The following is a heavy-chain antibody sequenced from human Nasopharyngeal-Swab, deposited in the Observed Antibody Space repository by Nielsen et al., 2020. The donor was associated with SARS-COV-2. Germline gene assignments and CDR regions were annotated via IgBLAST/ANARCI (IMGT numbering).Heavy chain of an antibody. J-gene: IGHJ3*02. CDR1: GFTFSSYW. D-gene: IGHD4-17*01. V-gene: IGHV3-7*01. CDR3: ARDEYYGDYFDAFDI. CDR2: IKQDGSEK. Sequence: GGSLRLSCAASGFTFSSYWMSWVRQAPGKGLEWVANIKQDGSEKYYVDSVKGRFTISRDSAKNSLYLQMNSLRAEDTAVYYCARDEYYGDYFDAFDIWGQGTMVTVSS.